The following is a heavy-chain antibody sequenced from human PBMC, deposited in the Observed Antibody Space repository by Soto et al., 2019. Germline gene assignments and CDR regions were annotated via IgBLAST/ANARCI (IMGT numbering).Heavy chain of an antibody. CDR2: IIPIFGTA. CDR3: ARDPRYSYGSGSWFDP. J-gene: IGHJ5*02. CDR1: GGTFSSYA. Sequence: SVKVSCKASGGTFSSYAISWVRQAPGQGLEWMGGIIPIFGTANYAQKFQGRVTITADESTSTAYMELSSLRSEDTAVYYCARDPRYSYGSGSWFDPWGQGTLVTVSS. V-gene: IGHV1-69*13. D-gene: IGHD5-18*01.